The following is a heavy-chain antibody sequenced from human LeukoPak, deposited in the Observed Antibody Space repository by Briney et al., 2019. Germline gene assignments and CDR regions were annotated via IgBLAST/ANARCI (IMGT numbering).Heavy chain of an antibody. V-gene: IGHV4-59*01. Sequence: SETLSLTCTVSGDSISSYYWSWIRQPPGKGLEWIGYIYYSGSTNYNPSLKSRVTISIDTSKNQFSLKLSSVTAADTAVYYSARRGVWGSYRYFDYWGQGTLVTVSS. CDR2: IYYSGST. CDR3: ARRGVWGSYRYFDY. CDR1: GDSISSYY. D-gene: IGHD3-16*02. J-gene: IGHJ4*02.